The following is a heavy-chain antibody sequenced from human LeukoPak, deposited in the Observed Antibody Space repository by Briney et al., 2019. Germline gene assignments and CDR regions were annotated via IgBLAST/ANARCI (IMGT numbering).Heavy chain of an antibody. J-gene: IGHJ4*02. D-gene: IGHD6-19*01. CDR3: ARGPFSGWYRLDY. V-gene: IGHV1-46*01. CDR1: GYTFTAYY. Sequence: ASVKVSCKASGYTFTAYYMHWVRQAPGQGLEWMAIVNPSAGDTSYAQKFQGRVSVTRDTSASTVYMELSSLTSEDTAVYYCARGPFSGWYRLDYWGQGTLVSVSS. CDR2: VNPSAGDT.